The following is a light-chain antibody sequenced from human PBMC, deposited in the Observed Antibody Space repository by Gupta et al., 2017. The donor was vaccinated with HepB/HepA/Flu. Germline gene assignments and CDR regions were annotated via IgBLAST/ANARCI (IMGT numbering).Light chain of an antibody. V-gene: IGLV2-23*02. Sequence: QSALTPPASVSGSPGQSITISCTGTSSDVGSYNLVSWYQQHPGKAPKLMIYEVSKRPSGVSNRFSGSKSGNTASLTISGLQAEDEADYYCCSYAGSSTYYVFGTGTKVTVL. CDR2: EVS. J-gene: IGLJ1*01. CDR1: SSDVGSYNL. CDR3: CSYAGSSTYYV.